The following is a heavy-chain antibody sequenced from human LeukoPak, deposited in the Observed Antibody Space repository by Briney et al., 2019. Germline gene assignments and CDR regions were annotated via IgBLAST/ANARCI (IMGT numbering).Heavy chain of an antibody. V-gene: IGHV3-23*01. D-gene: IGHD3-3*01. J-gene: IGHJ5*02. Sequence: GGSPRLSCAASGFTFSTSAMSWVRQAPGKGLEWVSSISGSVSTYYADSVKGRFAISRDNSRNTVYLQMSSLRVEDTAVYYCAKGRSGYDFGTCGQGTLVTVSS. CDR1: GFTFSTSA. CDR3: AKGRSGYDFGT. CDR2: ISGSVST.